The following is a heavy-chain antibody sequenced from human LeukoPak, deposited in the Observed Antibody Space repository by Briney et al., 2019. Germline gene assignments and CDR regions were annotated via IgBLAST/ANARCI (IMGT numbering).Heavy chain of an antibody. CDR2: IDSSSNT. D-gene: IGHD5-12*01. CDR1: GFSLSNYN. V-gene: IGHV3-69-1*01. Sequence: PGGSLRLSCAVSGFSLSNYNMIWVRQAPGKGLEWVSSIDSSSNTYYADSVKGRFTISRDNAENSVHLQMISLRAEDTAVYYCATKYSAGWLFDYWGQGTLVTVSS. J-gene: IGHJ4*02. CDR3: ATKYSAGWLFDY.